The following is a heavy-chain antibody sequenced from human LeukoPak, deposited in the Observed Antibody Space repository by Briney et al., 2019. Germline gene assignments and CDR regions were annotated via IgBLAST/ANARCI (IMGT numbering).Heavy chain of an antibody. Sequence: GGSLRLSCAASGFTFSSYSMNWVRQAPGKGMGWVSSISSSSSYIYYADSVKGRFTISRDNSKNTLYLQMNSLRAEDTAVYYCAKVHYYILTCPFGYWGQGALVTVSS. D-gene: IGHD3-9*01. CDR2: ISSSSSYI. CDR3: AKVHYYILTCPFGY. V-gene: IGHV3-21*04. J-gene: IGHJ4*02. CDR1: GFTFSSYS.